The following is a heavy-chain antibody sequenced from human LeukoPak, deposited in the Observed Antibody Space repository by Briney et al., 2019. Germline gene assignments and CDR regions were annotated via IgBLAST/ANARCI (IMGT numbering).Heavy chain of an antibody. J-gene: IGHJ4*02. CDR3: ARGRTDYYDSSGSFPALGY. CDR1: GGTFSSYA. CDR2: MNPDSGDT. V-gene: IGHV1-8*02. D-gene: IGHD3-22*01. Sequence: ASVKVSCKASGGTFSSYAINWVRQATGQGLEWMGWMNPDSGDTGYAPKFQGRVTMTRNTAISTAYMELSSLRSEDTAVYYCARGRTDYYDSSGSFPALGYWGQGTLVTVSS.